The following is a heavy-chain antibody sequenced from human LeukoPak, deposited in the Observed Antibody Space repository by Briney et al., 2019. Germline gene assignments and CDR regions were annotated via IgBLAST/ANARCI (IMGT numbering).Heavy chain of an antibody. Sequence: PSETLPLTCTVSSGSISSSSYYWGWIRQPPGKGLEWIGSSYYSGSTYYNPSLKSRVTISVDTSKNQFSLKLSSVTAADTAVYFCARLVTINTVTTARYWYFDLWGRGTLVTVSS. CDR3: ARLVTINTVTTARYWYFDL. J-gene: IGHJ2*01. CDR1: SGSISSSSYY. V-gene: IGHV4-39*01. CDR2: SYYSGST. D-gene: IGHD4-17*01.